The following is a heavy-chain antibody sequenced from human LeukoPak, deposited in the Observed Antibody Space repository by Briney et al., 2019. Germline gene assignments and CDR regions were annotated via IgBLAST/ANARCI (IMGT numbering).Heavy chain of an antibody. D-gene: IGHD3-3*01. Sequence: ASEKVSCKVSGYTFIENYIHWVRQAPGQGLEWIGLINPHTGAANYSQKFQGRVTMTRDTFISTAYMHLTRLKFDDTAVYYCARGKSGYSPWGQGTPVTVSS. CDR3: ARGKSGYSP. V-gene: IGHV1-2*02. CDR2: INPHTGAA. J-gene: IGHJ4*02. CDR1: GYTFIENY.